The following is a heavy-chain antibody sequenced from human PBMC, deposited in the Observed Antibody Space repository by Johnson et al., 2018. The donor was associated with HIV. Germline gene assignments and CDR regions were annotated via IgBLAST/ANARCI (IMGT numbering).Heavy chain of an antibody. J-gene: IGHJ3*02. CDR1: GFTFSSYG. CDR3: ARVPNDAFDI. Sequence: QMLLVESGGGVVQTGRSLRLSCAASGFTFSSYGMHWVRPAPGMGLEWVVYLRQDGSEKEDLDYVRGRFTIARGNSKNTLYLRMNSLRAEDTAVYYCARVPNDAFDIWGQGTMVTVAS. V-gene: IGHV3-30*02. CDR2: LRQDGSEK.